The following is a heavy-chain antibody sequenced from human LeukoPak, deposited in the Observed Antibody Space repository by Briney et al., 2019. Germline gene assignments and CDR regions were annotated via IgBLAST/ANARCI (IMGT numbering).Heavy chain of an antibody. CDR3: ARLRDGYNLDALDI. J-gene: IGHJ3*02. CDR2: IYYSGST. Sequence: NPSETLSLTCAVYGGSFSGYYWSWIRQPPGKGLEWIGYIYYSGSTNYNPSLKSRVTISVDTSKNQFSLKLTSVTAADTAVYYCARLRDGYNLDALDIWGQGTMVTVSS. D-gene: IGHD5-24*01. V-gene: IGHV4-59*08. CDR1: GGSFSGYY.